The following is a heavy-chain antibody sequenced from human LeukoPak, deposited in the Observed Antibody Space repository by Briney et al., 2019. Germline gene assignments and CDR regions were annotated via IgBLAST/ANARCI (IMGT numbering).Heavy chain of an antibody. V-gene: IGHV3-48*03. CDR2: ISSSGSTI. D-gene: IGHD6-19*01. CDR3: ARASAVAGSFDY. Sequence: PGGSLRLSCAASGFTFSSYEMNWVRQAPGKGLEWVSYISSSGSTIYYADSVKGRFTISRDNAKNSLYLRMNSLRAEDTAVYYCARASAVAGSFDYWGQGTLVTVSS. J-gene: IGHJ4*02. CDR1: GFTFSSYE.